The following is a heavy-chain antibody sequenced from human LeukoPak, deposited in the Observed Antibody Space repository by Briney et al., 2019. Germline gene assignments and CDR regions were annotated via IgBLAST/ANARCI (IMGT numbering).Heavy chain of an antibody. V-gene: IGHV1-18*01. D-gene: IGHD1-26*01. CDR1: GYTFKNYG. J-gene: IGHJ4*02. Sequence: ASVKVSCKASGYTFKNYGISWVRQAPGQGLEWMGWISPHNGDTNYAQRLQGRVTMTADTSTSTAYLELRSLKSDDTAFYYCARVKARSGLYSLDYWGQGTLVTVSS. CDR3: ARVKARSGLYSLDY. CDR2: ISPHNGDT.